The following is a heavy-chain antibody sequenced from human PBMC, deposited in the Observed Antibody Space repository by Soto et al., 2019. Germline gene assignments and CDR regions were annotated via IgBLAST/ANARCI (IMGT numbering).Heavy chain of an antibody. Sequence: QVHLVESGGGVVQPGRSLRLSCAASGFSFNDHAIHWVRQAPGRGLEWVALISYDGSNKYFADSVKGRFTISRDNSKNTLSLHMNSLRSEDTAVYYCARQGIGARKYHXXXXDVWGQXTPVIVSS. D-gene: IGHD6-6*01. J-gene: IGHJ6*02. V-gene: IGHV3-30-3*01. CDR2: ISYDGSNK. CDR1: GFSFNDHA. CDR3: ARQGIGARKYHXXXXDV.